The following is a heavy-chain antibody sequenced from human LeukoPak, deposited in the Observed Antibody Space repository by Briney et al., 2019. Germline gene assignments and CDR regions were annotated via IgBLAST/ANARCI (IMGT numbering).Heavy chain of an antibody. J-gene: IGHJ4*02. CDR1: EFTFSSND. D-gene: IGHD2-2*01. Sequence: GGSLRLSCAASEFTFSSNDMHWARQAPGKGLEWVAFIRYDGSYKSYADSVKGRFTISRDNSKNMLYLEMNSLRAEDTAVYYCAKVQPTYCSSTSCYWMNMDYWGQGTLVTVSS. CDR2: IRYDGSYK. CDR3: AKVQPTYCSSTSCYWMNMDY. V-gene: IGHV3-30*02.